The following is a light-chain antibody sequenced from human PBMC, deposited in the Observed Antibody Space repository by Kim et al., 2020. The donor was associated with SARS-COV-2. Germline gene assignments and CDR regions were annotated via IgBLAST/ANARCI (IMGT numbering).Light chain of an antibody. CDR2: GAS. CDR1: QSVSNN. Sequence: PGERATLSCRASQSVSNNLAWYQLKPGQAPRLLIYGASTRATGTPARFSGSGSGTDFTLTVSSLQSEDFAVYYCHQYNDWPPGDTFGQGTKVDIK. J-gene: IGKJ2*01. V-gene: IGKV3-15*01. CDR3: HQYNDWPPGDT.